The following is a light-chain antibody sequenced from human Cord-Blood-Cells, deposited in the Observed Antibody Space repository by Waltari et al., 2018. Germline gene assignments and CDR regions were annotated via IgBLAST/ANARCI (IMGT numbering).Light chain of an antibody. CDR2: EGS. CDR3: CSYAGSSGWV. Sequence: QSALTQPAFVSGSPGQSIPISCTGTRSAVGRYNLVSWYQQHPGKAPKLMIYEGSKRPSGVSNRFSGSKSGNTASLTISGLQAEDEADYYCCSYAGSSGWVFGGGTKLTVL. V-gene: IGLV2-23*01. CDR1: RSAVGRYNL. J-gene: IGLJ3*02.